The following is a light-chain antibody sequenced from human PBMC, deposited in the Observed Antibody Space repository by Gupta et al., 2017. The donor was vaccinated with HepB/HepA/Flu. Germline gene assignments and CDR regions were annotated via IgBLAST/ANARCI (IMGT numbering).Light chain of an antibody. CDR2: KAS. CDR3: KQNQSNPFT. J-gene: IGKJ3*01. V-gene: IGKV1-5*03. CDR1: RRISSW. Sequence: DLQLTPSPSTLFASAGDEVTITCRASRRISSWLAWFQQKPGQAPQLLIYKASSLDGGVPYRFGGSGSGTDFTLKINRMKTDDVATYYCKQNQSNPFTFGHGTKV.